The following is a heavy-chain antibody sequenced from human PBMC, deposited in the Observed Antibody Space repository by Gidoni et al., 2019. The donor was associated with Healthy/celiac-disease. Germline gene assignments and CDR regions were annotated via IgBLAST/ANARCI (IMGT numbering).Heavy chain of an antibody. CDR1: VFTCSSDG. CDR3: ARGRAGLPDDY. Sequence: QVQLVGPGGGVVPPARSLSLSSAASVFTCSSDGMHWVRQAPGKGLEWVGGMRYNGSNKDYADSVKGRFTITRDNSKNTVYMEMNSLRAEDTAVYYCARGRAGLPDDYWGQGTLVTVSS. J-gene: IGHJ4*02. V-gene: IGHV3-33*01. CDR2: MRYNGSNK. D-gene: IGHD5-12*01.